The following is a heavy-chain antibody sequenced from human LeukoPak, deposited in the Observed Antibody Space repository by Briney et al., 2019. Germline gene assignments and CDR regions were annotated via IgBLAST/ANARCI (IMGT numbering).Heavy chain of an antibody. D-gene: IGHD6-19*01. V-gene: IGHV4-4*07. CDR2: IDSRGTT. Sequence: SETLSLTCTVSGGSISSYYWNWIRQPAGKGLEWIGRIDSRGTTNYNPSLKTRLPMSVDTSKNQFSLKLGSASAADTALYYCARDGGSGWYQYWGQGTLVTVSS. CDR3: ARDGGSGWYQY. J-gene: IGHJ4*02. CDR1: GGSISSYY.